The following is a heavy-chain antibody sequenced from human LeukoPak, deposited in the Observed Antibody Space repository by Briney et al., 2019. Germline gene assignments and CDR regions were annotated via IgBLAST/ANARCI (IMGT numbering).Heavy chain of an antibody. V-gene: IGHV3-9*01. CDR1: GFTFDDYA. D-gene: IGHD1-7*01. CDR2: ISWNSGSI. CDR3: AKDMRMTGTRLPTYYYGMDV. Sequence: GRSLRLSCAASGFTFDDYAMHWVRQAPGKGLEWVSGISWNSGSIGYADSVKGRFTISRDNAKNSLYLQMNSLRAEDTALYYCAKDMRMTGTRLPTYYYGMDVWGQGTTVTVSS. J-gene: IGHJ6*02.